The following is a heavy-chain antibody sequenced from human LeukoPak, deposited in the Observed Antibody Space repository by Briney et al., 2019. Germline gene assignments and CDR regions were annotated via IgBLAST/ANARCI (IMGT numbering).Heavy chain of an antibody. D-gene: IGHD6-19*01. J-gene: IGHJ3*02. CDR1: GGTFSSYA. CDR3: ARDLGSGWCHAFDI. Sequence: SVKVSCEASGGTFSSYAISWVRQAPGQGLEWMGGIIPIFGTANYAQKFQGRVTITADESTSTAYMELSSLRSEDTAVYYCARDLGSGWCHAFDIWGQGTMVTVSS. V-gene: IGHV1-69*13. CDR2: IIPIFGTA.